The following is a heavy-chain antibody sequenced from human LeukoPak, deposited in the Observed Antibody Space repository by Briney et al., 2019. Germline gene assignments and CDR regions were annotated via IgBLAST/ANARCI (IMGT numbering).Heavy chain of an antibody. J-gene: IGHJ4*02. CDR1: GGSISSYY. CDR2: IYYSGST. Sequence: SETLSLTCTVSGGSISSYYWSWIRQPPGKGLEWIGYIYYSGSTNYSPSLKSRVTISVDTSKNQFSLKLSSVTAADTAVYYCARGPGMATIKDWGQGTLVTVSS. D-gene: IGHD5-24*01. V-gene: IGHV4-59*01. CDR3: ARGPGMATIKD.